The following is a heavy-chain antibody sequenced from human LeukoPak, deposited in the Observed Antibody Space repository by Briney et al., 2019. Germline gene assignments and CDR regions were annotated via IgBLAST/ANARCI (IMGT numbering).Heavy chain of an antibody. CDR1: GGSFSGYY. Sequence: PSETLSLTCAVYGGSFSGYYWSWIRQPPGKGLEWIGEINHSGSTNYNPSLKSRVTISVDTSKNQFSLKLSSVTAADTAVYYCARAAIYYDSSSLDYWGQGTLVTVSS. V-gene: IGHV4-34*01. CDR2: INHSGST. J-gene: IGHJ4*02. D-gene: IGHD3-22*01. CDR3: ARAAIYYDSSSLDY.